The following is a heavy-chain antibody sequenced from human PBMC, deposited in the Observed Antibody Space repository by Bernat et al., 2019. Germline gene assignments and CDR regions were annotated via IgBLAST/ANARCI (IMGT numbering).Heavy chain of an antibody. CDR2: IYYSGTT. D-gene: IGHD6-19*01. J-gene: IGHJ4*02. CDR3: ARRGSGWFFDY. Sequence: QVQLQESGPGLVKSSETLSLTCSVSGCSVSGYYWSWVRQPPGKGLEWIGYIYYSGTTNYNPSLKSRVTLSIDTSKNQFSLKLRSVTAADTAVYYCARRGSGWFFDYWGPGTLAIVSS. V-gene: IGHV4-59*08. CDR1: GCSVSGYY.